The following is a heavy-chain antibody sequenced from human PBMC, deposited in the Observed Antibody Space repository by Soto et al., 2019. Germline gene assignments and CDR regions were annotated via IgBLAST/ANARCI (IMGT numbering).Heavy chain of an antibody. D-gene: IGHD3-3*01. V-gene: IGHV3-23*01. J-gene: IGHJ6*02. Sequence: LRLSCAASGLTFSSYAMSWVRQAPGKGLEWVSGISGSGGRTYYADSVKGRFTIPRDNSKHTLYLQMNSLRAEDTAVYYCAKADDFWSGYHIYYYYGMDVWGQGTTVTVSS. CDR2: ISGSGGRT. CDR3: AKADDFWSGYHIYYYYGMDV. CDR1: GLTFSSYA.